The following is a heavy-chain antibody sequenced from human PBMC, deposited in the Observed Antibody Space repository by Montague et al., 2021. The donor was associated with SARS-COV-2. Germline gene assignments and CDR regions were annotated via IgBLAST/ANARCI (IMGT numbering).Heavy chain of an antibody. V-gene: IGHV4-34*01. D-gene: IGHD3-16*02. J-gene: IGHJ6*02. CDR1: GGSFSGYY. CDR3: ARGQPPRITFGGIISYGLDV. CDR2: INHSGST. Sequence: SETLSLTCAVYGGSFSGYYWTWIRQPPGKGLEWIGEINHSGSTNYNPSLKSRVTISVDTSKNQFSLKLRSVTAADTAVYCCARGQPPRITFGGIISYGLDVWGQGTTVTVSS.